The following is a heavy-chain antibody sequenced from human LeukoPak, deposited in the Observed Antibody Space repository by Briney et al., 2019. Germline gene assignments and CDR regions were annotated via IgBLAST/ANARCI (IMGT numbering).Heavy chain of an antibody. J-gene: IGHJ3*02. Sequence: PSETLSLTCTVSGGTISNYYWSWIRQPPGKGLEWMGFIYFSGSTNYNPSLKSRVTISVDTSKNQFSLKLSSVTAADTAVYYCARTRRHTIFGVVTPWDAFYIWGQGKMVTVSS. V-gene: IGHV4-59*08. CDR2: IYFSGST. CDR3: ARTRRHTIFGVVTPWDAFYI. CDR1: GGTISNYY. D-gene: IGHD3-3*01.